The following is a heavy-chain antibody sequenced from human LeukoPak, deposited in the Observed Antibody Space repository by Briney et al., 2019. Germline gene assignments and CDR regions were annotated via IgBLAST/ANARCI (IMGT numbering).Heavy chain of an antibody. Sequence: GAPVKVSCKASGYTFTSYYMHWVRQAPGQGLEWMGIINPSGGSTSYAQKFQGRVTMTRDTSTSTVYMELSSLRSEDTAVYYCARDPSDYGDYVLRYFDYWGQGTLVTVSS. CDR1: GYTFTSYY. CDR2: INPSGGST. V-gene: IGHV1-46*01. D-gene: IGHD4-17*01. J-gene: IGHJ4*02. CDR3: ARDPSDYGDYVLRYFDY.